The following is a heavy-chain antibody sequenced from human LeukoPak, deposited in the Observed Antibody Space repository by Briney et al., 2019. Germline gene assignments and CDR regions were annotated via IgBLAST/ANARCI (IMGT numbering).Heavy chain of an antibody. CDR1: GGSFSGYY. J-gene: IGHJ4*02. CDR2: INHSGST. D-gene: IGHD3-10*01. Sequence: PSETLSLTCAVYGGSFSGYYWSWIRQPPGKGLEWIGEINHSGSTNYNPSLKSRVTISVDTSKNQFSLKLSSVTAADTAVYYCAGLSITMVRGVIAHSPWGQGTLVTVSS. V-gene: IGHV4-34*01. CDR3: AGLSITMVRGVIAHSP.